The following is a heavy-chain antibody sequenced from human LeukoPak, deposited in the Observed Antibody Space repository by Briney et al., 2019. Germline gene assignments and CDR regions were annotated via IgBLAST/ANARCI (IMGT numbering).Heavy chain of an antibody. CDR1: GGSFSGYY. J-gene: IGHJ6*02. CDR3: AREPSYYYYYGMDV. CDR2: INHSGST. V-gene: IGHV4-34*01. Sequence: TSSETLSLTCAVYGGSFSGYYWSWIRQPPGKGLEWIGEINHSGSTNYNPSRKSRVTISVDTSKNQFSLKLSSVTAADTAVYYCAREPSYYYYYGMDVWGQGTTVTVSS.